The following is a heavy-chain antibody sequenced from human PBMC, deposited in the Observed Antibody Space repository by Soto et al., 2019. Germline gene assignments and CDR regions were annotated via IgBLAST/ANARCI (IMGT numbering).Heavy chain of an antibody. Sequence: EVQLLESGGGLVQPGGSLRLSCAASGFTFSSYAMSWVRQAPGKGLEWVSAISGSGGSTYYADSVKGRFTISRDNSKHTLYLQMNSLRAEDTAVYYCAKVVQVSELLGVDYWGQGTLVTVSS. CDR3: AKVVQVSELLGVDY. CDR2: ISGSGGST. V-gene: IGHV3-23*01. CDR1: GFTFSSYA. J-gene: IGHJ4*02. D-gene: IGHD1-26*01.